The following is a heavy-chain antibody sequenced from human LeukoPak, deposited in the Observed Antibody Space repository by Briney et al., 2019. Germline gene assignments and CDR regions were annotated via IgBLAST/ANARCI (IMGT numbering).Heavy chain of an antibody. J-gene: IGHJ4*02. D-gene: IGHD3-10*01. CDR1: GFTFSSAW. CDR2: IKSKTDGGTT. V-gene: IGHV3-15*01. CDR3: TSYPSYYGSGSRLYYFDY. Sequence: GGSLRLSCAASGFTFSSAWMSWVRQAPGKGLEWVGHIKSKTDGGTTDYAAPVKGRFTISRDDSKNTLYLQMNSLKTEDTAVYYCTSYPSYYGSGSRLYYFDYWGQGTLVTVSS.